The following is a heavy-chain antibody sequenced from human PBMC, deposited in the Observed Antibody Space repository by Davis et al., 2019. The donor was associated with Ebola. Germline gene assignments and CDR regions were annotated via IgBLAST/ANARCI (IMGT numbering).Heavy chain of an antibody. CDR1: GFTFSSYW. Sequence: GGSLRLSCAASGFTFSSYWMSWVRQAPGKGLEWVANIKQDGSEKYYVDSVKGRFTISRDNAKNSLYLQMNSLRAEDTAVYYCARARGLLWFGEDYGMDVWGQGTTVTVSS. CDR3: ARARGLLWFGEDYGMDV. CDR2: IKQDGSEK. J-gene: IGHJ6*02. V-gene: IGHV3-7*01. D-gene: IGHD3-10*01.